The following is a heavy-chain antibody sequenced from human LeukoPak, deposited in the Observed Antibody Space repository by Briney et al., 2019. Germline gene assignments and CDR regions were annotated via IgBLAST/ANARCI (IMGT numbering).Heavy chain of an antibody. D-gene: IGHD2-15*01. V-gene: IGHV3-74*01. Sequence: GGSLRLSCAASGFTFSSYWMHWVRQAPGKGLVWVSRINSDGSSTSYADSVKGRFTISRDNAKNTLYLQMNSLRAEDTAVYYCARVRGGSSAGNYGMDVWGQGTTVTVS. CDR1: GFTFSSYW. J-gene: IGHJ6*02. CDR3: ARVRGGSSAGNYGMDV. CDR2: INSDGSST.